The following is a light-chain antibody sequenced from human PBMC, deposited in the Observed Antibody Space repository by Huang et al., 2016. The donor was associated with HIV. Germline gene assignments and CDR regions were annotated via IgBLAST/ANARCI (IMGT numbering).Light chain of an antibody. V-gene: IGKV1-39*01. CDR1: QSVGTY. CDR2: SAS. Sequence: IQMTQSPTSLSASVGDRVYISCRTSQSVGTYLNWYQQKPGKAPKLLISSASTLHSGVPSRFRGGGSGTVFTLTIRGLQFDDFATYFCQQSYGALSSFGPGTRL. CDR3: QQSYGALSS. J-gene: IGKJ5*01.